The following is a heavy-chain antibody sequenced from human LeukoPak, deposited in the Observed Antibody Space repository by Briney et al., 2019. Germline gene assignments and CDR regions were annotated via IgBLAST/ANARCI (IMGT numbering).Heavy chain of an antibody. CDR3: TNYDSYYYYMDV. CDR2: INAGNGNT. J-gene: IGHJ6*03. V-gene: IGHV1-3*01. Sequence: ASVKVSCKASGYTFTSYAIHWVRQAPGQRLEWMGWINAGNGNTKYSQKFQGRVTITADESTSTAYMELSSLRSEDTAVYYCTNYDSYYYYMDVWGKGTTVTVSS. D-gene: IGHD3-3*01. CDR1: GYTFTSYA.